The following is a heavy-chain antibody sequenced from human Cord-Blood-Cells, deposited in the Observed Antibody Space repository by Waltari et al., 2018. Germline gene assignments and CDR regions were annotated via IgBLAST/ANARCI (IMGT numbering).Heavy chain of an antibody. V-gene: IGHV4-59*01. CDR1: GGSISSYY. CDR2: IYYSGST. D-gene: IGHD2-2*01. J-gene: IGHJ3*02. Sequence: QVQLQESGPGLVKPSETLSLTCTVPGGSISSYYWSWIRPPPGTGLEWIGYIYYSGSTNYNPSLKSRVTISVDTSKNQFSLKLSSVTAADTAVYYCARHIVVVPAAIPSGAFDIWGQGTMVTVSS. CDR3: ARHIVVVPAAIPSGAFDI.